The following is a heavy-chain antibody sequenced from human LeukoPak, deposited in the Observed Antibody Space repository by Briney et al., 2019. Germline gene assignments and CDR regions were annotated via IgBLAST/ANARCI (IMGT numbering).Heavy chain of an antibody. CDR3: ARLNTAMGAIDY. J-gene: IGHJ4*02. V-gene: IGHV3-11*04. CDR2: ISSSGSTI. Sequence: PGGSLRLSCAASGFTFSDYYMSWIRQAPGKGLEWVSYISSSGSTIYYADSVKGRFTISRDNSKNTLFLQMSSLRPEDTALYYCARLNTAMGAIDYWGQGTLVTVSS. D-gene: IGHD5-18*01. CDR1: GFTFSDYY.